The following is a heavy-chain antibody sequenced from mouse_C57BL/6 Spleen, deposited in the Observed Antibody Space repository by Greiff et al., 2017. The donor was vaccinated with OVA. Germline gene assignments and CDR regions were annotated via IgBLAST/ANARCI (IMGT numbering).Heavy chain of an antibody. CDR3: ASLYGSSYDYFDY. J-gene: IGHJ2*01. Sequence: EVQLVESVAELVRPGASVKLSCTASGFNIKNTYMHWVKQRPEQGLEWIGRIDPANGNTKYAPKFQGKATITADTSSNTAYLQLSSLTSEDTAIYYCASLYGSSYDYFDYWGQGTTLTVSS. D-gene: IGHD1-1*01. CDR1: GFNIKNTY. CDR2: IDPANGNT. V-gene: IGHV14-3*01.